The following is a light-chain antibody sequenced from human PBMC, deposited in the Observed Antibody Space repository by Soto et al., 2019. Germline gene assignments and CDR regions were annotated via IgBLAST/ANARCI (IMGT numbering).Light chain of an antibody. CDR2: DVS. Sequence: LTQPASVSGSPGQSITISCTGPSSDVGGYNYVSWYQQHPGKAPKLMIYDVSNRPSGVSNRFSGSKSGNTASLTISGLQAEDEADYYCSSYTSSSPRVFGTGTKVTVL. CDR3: SSYTSSSPRV. J-gene: IGLJ1*01. CDR1: SSDVGGYNY. V-gene: IGLV2-14*01.